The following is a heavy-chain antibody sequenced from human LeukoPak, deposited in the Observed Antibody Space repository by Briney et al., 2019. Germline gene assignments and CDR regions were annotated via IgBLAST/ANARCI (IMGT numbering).Heavy chain of an antibody. V-gene: IGHV3-53*01. J-gene: IGHJ4*02. CDR2: IYSGGST. CDR3: ARGDVGATISV. CDR1: GFTFSSYA. D-gene: IGHD1-26*01. Sequence: PGGSLRLSCAASGFTFSSYAMSWVRQAPGKGLEWVSVIYSGGSTYYADSVKGRFAISRDNTKNTVYLQMNSLRAEDTALYYCARGDVGATISVWGQGTLVTVSS.